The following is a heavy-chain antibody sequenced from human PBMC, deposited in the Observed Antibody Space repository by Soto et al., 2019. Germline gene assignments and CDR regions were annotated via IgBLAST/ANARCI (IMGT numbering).Heavy chain of an antibody. CDR1: GFTFSSYS. J-gene: IGHJ5*02. V-gene: IGHV3-21*01. Sequence: GGSLRLSCAASGFTFSSYSMNWVRQAPGKGLEWVSSISSSSSYIYYADSVKGRFTISRDNAKNPLYLQMNSLRAEDTAVYYCARDLVPGYCSGGSCYNWFDPWGQGTLVTVSS. D-gene: IGHD2-15*01. CDR2: ISSSSSYI. CDR3: ARDLVPGYCSGGSCYNWFDP.